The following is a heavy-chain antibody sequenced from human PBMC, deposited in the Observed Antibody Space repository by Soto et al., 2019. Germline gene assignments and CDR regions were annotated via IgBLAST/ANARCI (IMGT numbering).Heavy chain of an antibody. J-gene: IGHJ6*01. V-gene: IGHV1-3*01. D-gene: IGHD2-2*01. CDR1: GYTFTSYA. Sequence: QVQLVQSGAEVKKPGASVKVSCKASGYTFTSYAMHWVRQAPGQRLEWMGWINAGNGNTKYSQKFQGRVTITRDTSASTAYMELSSLRSEDTAVYYCARGSSPYYCSSTSCYVFPNYYYYYGMDVW. CDR2: INAGNGNT. CDR3: ARGSSPYYCSSTSCYVFPNYYYYYGMDV.